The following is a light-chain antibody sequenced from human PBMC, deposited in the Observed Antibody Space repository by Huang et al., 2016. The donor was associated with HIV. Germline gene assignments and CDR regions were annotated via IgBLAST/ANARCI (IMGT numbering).Light chain of an antibody. Sequence: EIVMTQSPATLSVSPGERATLSCRASQTISSNLAWYQQKPGQAPRLLIYGASTRATGIPARFSGSGSGTEFTLSITSLQSEDFAVYFCQQYNNWPPITFGQGTRLEMK. CDR3: QQYNNWPPIT. CDR2: GAS. V-gene: IGKV3-15*01. CDR1: QTISSN. J-gene: IGKJ5*01.